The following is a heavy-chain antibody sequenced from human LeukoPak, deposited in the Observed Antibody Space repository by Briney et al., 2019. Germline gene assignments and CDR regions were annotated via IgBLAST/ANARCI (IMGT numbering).Heavy chain of an antibody. J-gene: IGHJ4*02. D-gene: IGHD3-10*01. V-gene: IGHV3-48*04. CDR1: GFTFSSYW. CDR3: AKDHGPGSYDIPPGARLGPVFDY. CDR2: ISSSGSTI. Sequence: GGSLRLSCAASGFTFSSYWMSWVRQAPGKGLEWVSYISSSGSTIYYADSVKGRFTISRDNAKNSLYLQMNSLRAEDTAVYYCAKDHGPGSYDIPPGARLGPVFDYWGQGSVVTVSS.